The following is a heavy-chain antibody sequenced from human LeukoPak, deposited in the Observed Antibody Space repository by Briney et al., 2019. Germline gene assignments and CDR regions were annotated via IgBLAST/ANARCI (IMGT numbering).Heavy chain of an antibody. J-gene: IGHJ3*02. V-gene: IGHV6-1*01. Sequence: SHPLSLTCSLSGDSVSTNTGAWNWIRQSPSRGLEWLGRTYYRAQWHNEYAVSVKSRINVTPDTSKNQVSLQLNSVTLEDTAVYYCARGGSFVFDIWGQGTMVTVSP. CDR3: ARGGSFVFDI. D-gene: IGHD3-9*01. CDR1: GDSVSTNTGA. CDR2: TYYRAQWHN.